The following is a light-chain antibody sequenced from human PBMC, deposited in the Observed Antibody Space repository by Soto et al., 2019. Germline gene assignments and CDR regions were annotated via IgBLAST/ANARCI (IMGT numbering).Light chain of an antibody. CDR1: SSDIGSNT. CDR3: ATWGDSLLGWV. V-gene: IGLV1-44*01. J-gene: IGLJ3*02. CDR2: SDN. Sequence: QSVLTQPPSASGTPGQSVTISCSGSSSDIGSNTVNWYQQLPGTAPKLLIYSDNQRASGVPDRFSGSKSGTSASLAISGLQSEDEADYYCATWGDSLLGWVFGGRTQLTVL.